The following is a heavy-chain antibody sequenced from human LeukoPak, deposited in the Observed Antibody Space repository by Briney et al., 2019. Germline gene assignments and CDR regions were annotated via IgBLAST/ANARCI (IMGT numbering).Heavy chain of an antibody. J-gene: IGHJ5*02. V-gene: IGHV4-39*01. Sequence: GSLRLSCAVSGFTFSDFHMSWIRQPPGKGLEWIGSIYYSGSTYYNPSLKSRVTISVDTSKNQFSLKLSSVTAADTAVYYCARHPPWGDILTGYPEWFDPWGQGTLVTVSS. CDR3: ARHPPWGDILTGYPEWFDP. CDR2: IYYSGST. D-gene: IGHD3-9*01. CDR1: GFTFSDFH.